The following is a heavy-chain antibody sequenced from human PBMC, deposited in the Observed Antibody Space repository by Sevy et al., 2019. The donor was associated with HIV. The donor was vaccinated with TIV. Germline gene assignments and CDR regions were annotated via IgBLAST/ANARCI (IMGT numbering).Heavy chain of an antibody. V-gene: IGHV3-30*04. CDR2: ISSYGRDE. D-gene: IGHD6-19*01. Sequence: QLGGSLRLSCAASGFTFSNYAMHWVRQAPGKGLEWVTLISSYGRDEYYADSVKGRFTISRDNSKNMVYLQMNSLRAEDTAVYYCARSVLVVAGSYGMDVWGQGTTVTVSS. J-gene: IGHJ6*02. CDR3: ARSVLVVAGSYGMDV. CDR1: GFTFSNYA.